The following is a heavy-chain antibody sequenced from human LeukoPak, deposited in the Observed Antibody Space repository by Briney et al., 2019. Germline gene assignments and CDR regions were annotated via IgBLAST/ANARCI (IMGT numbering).Heavy chain of an antibody. CDR1: GFTFSSYA. CDR3: AKRSHFYSSGTG. V-gene: IGHV3-23*01. D-gene: IGHD3-10*01. Sequence: GGSLRLSCAASGFTFSSYAMSWVRQAPGKGLEWVSVISGSGENTYYADSVKGRFTISRDNSKNTLYLQLNSLRAEDTAVYCCAKRSHFYSSGTGWGQGTLVTVSS. CDR2: ISGSGENT. J-gene: IGHJ4*02.